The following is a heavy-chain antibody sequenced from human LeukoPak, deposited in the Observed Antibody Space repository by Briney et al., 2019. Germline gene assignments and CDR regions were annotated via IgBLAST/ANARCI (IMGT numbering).Heavy chain of an antibody. CDR3: ARLYYYVSGTYSRYFDY. V-gene: IGHV3-11*03. D-gene: IGHD3-10*01. J-gene: IGHJ4*02. CDR2: ISSSSSYT. CDR1: GFTFSDYY. Sequence: GGSLRLSCAASGFTFSDYYMSWIRQAPGKGLEWVSYISSSSSYTNYADSVKGRFTISRDNAKNTLYLQMNSLRAEDTAVYYCARLYYYVSGTYSRYFDYWGQGTLVTVSS.